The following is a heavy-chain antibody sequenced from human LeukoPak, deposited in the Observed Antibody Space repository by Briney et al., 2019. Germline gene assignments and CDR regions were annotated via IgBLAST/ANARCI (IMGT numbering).Heavy chain of an antibody. CDR2: IYPSGST. V-gene: IGHV4-38-2*02. D-gene: IGHD4/OR15-4a*01. Sequence: PSETLSLTCTVSGYSISSGYYWGWIRQPPGKGLEWIGSIYPSGSTYYNPSLKSRVTISIDTSKNQFSLKLTSVTAADTAVYYCARQPEPDYKTSGWYFDLWGRGTLVTVSS. J-gene: IGHJ2*01. CDR1: GYSISSGYY. CDR3: ARQPEPDYKTSGWYFDL.